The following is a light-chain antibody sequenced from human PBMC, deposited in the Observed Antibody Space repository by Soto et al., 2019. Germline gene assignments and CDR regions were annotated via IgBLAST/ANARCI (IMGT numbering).Light chain of an antibody. J-gene: IGKJ3*01. CDR3: QQYDGAPLT. V-gene: IGKV3-20*01. CDR1: QTLSINS. Sequence: EIVLTQSPDTLSLSPGERATLFCRASQTLSINSLAWYQQKPGQAPRLVIYAASTRDTGIPDRFNGSGSGTDFALTINRLEPEDFAVYYCQQYDGAPLTFGPGTKVDVK. CDR2: AAS.